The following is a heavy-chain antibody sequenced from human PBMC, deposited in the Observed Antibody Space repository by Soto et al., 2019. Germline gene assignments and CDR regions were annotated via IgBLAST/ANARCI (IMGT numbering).Heavy chain of an antibody. CDR2: IQPGDSDT. Sequence: ESEKIFCESTGYSFTDYWIGWVPQISGKGLEWMGIIQPGDSDTRYSPSYQGQVTISADKSISTAYLQWSSLKASDTAMYYCARPRRDGFNDAFDIWGQGTMVTVSS. CDR1: GYSFTDYW. CDR3: ARPRRDGFNDAFDI. J-gene: IGHJ3*02. V-gene: IGHV5-51*01. D-gene: IGHD5-12*01.